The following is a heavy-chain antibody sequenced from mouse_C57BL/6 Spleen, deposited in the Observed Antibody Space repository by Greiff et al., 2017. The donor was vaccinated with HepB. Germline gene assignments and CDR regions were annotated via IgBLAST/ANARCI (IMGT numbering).Heavy chain of an antibody. D-gene: IGHD1-2*01. CDR3: ASITGFDV. CDR2: ISSGSSTI. Sequence: EVKLMESGGGLVKPGGSLKLSCAASGFTFSDYGMHWVRQAPEKGLEWVAYISSGSSTIYYADTVKGRFTISRDNAKNTLFLQMTSLRSENTAMYYCASITGFDVWGTGTTVTVSS. J-gene: IGHJ1*03. V-gene: IGHV5-17*01. CDR1: GFTFSDYG.